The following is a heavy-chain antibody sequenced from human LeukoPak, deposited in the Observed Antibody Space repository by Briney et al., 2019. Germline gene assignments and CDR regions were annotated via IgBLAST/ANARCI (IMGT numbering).Heavy chain of an antibody. Sequence: SETLSLNCAVYGGSFSGYYWSWLRQPPGKGLEWIGEINHSGSTNYNPSLKSRVTISVDTSKNQFSLKLSSVTAADTAVYYCARLNLYCSSTSCSKPRPYYFYYGMDVWGQGTTVTVSS. J-gene: IGHJ6*02. CDR3: ARLNLYCSSTSCSKPRPYYFYYGMDV. CDR1: GGSFSGYY. D-gene: IGHD2-2*01. CDR2: INHSGST. V-gene: IGHV4-34*01.